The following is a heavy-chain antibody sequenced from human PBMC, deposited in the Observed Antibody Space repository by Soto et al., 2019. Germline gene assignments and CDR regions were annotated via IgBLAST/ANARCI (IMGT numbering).Heavy chain of an antibody. CDR2: IYYSGSA. V-gene: IGHV4-39*01. J-gene: IGHJ6*02. CDR1: GGSISSSDYY. CDR3: ARLHGYCISSSCHGHYAMDV. Sequence: SETLSLTCTVSGGSISSSDYYWGWIRQPPGKGLEWIGNIYYSGSASYNPSLKSRVTISVDTSKNQVSLKLSSVTAADTAVYYCARLHGYCISSSCHGHYAMDVWGQGTTVTVSS. D-gene: IGHD2-2*01.